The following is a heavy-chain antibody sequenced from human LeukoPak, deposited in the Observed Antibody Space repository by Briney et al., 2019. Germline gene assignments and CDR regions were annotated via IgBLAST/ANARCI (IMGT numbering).Heavy chain of an antibody. D-gene: IGHD4-17*01. J-gene: IGHJ4*02. V-gene: IGHV3-15*01. CDR3: TTGGTVTFDY. CDR2: IKSKTDGGTT. CDR1: RFTFSNAW. Sequence: GGTLRLSCAASRFTFSNAWMSWVRQAPGKGLEWVGRIKSKTDGGTTDYAAPVKGRFTITRDDPKNTLYLQMNSLKTEDTAVYYCTTGGTVTFDYWGQGTLVTVSS.